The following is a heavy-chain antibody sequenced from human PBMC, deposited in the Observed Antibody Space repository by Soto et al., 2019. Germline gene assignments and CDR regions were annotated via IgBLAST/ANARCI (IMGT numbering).Heavy chain of an antibody. CDR2: IHPSGGGT. CDR1: GYTFNTYY. D-gene: IGHD2-21*02. CDR3: ARVGHIALVTASFDH. Sequence: QVQLVQSGAEVRKPGASVKVSCRPSGYTFNTYYLHWLRQAPGQALEWMGVIHPSGGGTTYAQKFLVRVTVTRDTSTTTVFMEWSSLRSADTAVYYCARVGHIALVTASFDHWGQGTLVTVSS. V-gene: IGHV1-46*02. J-gene: IGHJ4*02.